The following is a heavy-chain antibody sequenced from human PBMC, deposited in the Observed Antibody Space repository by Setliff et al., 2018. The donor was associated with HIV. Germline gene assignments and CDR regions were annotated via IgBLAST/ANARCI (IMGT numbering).Heavy chain of an antibody. D-gene: IGHD4-4*01. V-gene: IGHV3-30*15. J-gene: IGHJ6*03. CDR2: ISYDGSYI. CDR1: GFTFSSYF. CDR3: ARDHSNPVFYYYYYMDV. Sequence: GGSLRLSCAASGFTFSSYFMHWVRQAPGKGLAWVAFISYDGSYIYYADSMKGRFTISRDNSKNTLYLQMSSLRAEDTAVYYCARDHSNPVFYYYYYMDVWGKGTTVTVSS.